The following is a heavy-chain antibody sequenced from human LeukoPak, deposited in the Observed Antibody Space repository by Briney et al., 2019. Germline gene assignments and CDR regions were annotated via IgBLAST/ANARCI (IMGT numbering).Heavy chain of an antibody. Sequence: AGGSLRLPCAASGFILSTHGMHWVRQAPGKGLEWVAGMWYDGSREDYADSVKGRFTISRDMSKNTLNLQMNSLRVEDTAMSYCARDLSFGSLDFRGQGTLVTVSS. J-gene: IGHJ4*02. CDR1: GFILSTHG. CDR3: ARDLSFGSLDF. D-gene: IGHD1-26*01. CDR2: MWYDGSRE. V-gene: IGHV3-33*01.